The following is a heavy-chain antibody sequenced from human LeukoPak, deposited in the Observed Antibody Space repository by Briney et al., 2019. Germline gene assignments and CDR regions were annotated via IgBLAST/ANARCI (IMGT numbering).Heavy chain of an antibody. V-gene: IGHV3-23*01. Sequence: GGSLRLSWAASGFTVSSSAMSWVRQTPGRGLGWVSSITGNGATTYYPDSVKGRFTISRDNSKNTLSLQVNSLRAEDTAVYYCAKERRRVDTEMVRSYYFENWGQGTLVTASS. CDR3: AKERRRVDTEMVRSYYFEN. D-gene: IGHD5-18*01. CDR1: GFTVSSSA. CDR2: ITGNGATT. J-gene: IGHJ4*02.